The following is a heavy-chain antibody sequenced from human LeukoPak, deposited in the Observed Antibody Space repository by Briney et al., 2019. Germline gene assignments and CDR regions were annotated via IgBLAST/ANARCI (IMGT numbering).Heavy chain of an antibody. V-gene: IGHV3-7*01. CDR1: GFTFSSYW. D-gene: IGHD5-18*01. J-gene: IGHJ4*02. Sequence: GGSLRLSCAASGFTFSSYWMSWVRQAPGKGLEWVANIKQDGSEKYYADSVKGRFTISRDNSKNTLYLQMNSLRAEDTAVYYCARGYSYGDYWGQGTLVTVSS. CDR3: ARGYSYGDY. CDR2: IKQDGSEK.